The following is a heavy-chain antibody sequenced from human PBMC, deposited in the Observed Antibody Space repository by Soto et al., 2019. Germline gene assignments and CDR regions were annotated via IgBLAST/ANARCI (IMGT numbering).Heavy chain of an antibody. CDR1: GFTLSGYA. CDR2: ISYDGSNK. J-gene: IGHJ3*02. V-gene: IGHV3-30-3*01. D-gene: IGHD1-7*01. CDR3: AREFEGGPSKLELLPHPHPVDI. Sequence: QVQLVESGGGVVQPGRSLRLSCAASGFTLSGYAMHWVRQAPGKGLEWVAVISYDGSNKYYADVVKGRFTISRYNTKNWLYLQMYSDRAEDTAVYYCAREFEGGPSKLELLPHPHPVDIWGQGTMVTVSS.